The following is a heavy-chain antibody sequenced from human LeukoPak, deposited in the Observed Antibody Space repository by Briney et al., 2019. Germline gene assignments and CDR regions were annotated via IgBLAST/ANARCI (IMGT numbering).Heavy chain of an antibody. CDR2: ISGSGGST. CDR3: AKPYDSSGYYLTDY. CDR1: GFTFSSYA. D-gene: IGHD3-22*01. Sequence: HPGGSLRLSCAASGFTFSSYAMSWVRQASGKGLEWVSAISGSGGSTYYADSVRGRFTISRDNSKNTLYLQMNSPRAEDTAVYYCAKPYDSSGYYLTDYWGQGTLVTVSS. J-gene: IGHJ4*02. V-gene: IGHV3-23*01.